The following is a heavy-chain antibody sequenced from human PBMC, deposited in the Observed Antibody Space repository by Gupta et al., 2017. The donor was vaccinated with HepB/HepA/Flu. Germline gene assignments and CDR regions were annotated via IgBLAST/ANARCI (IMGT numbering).Heavy chain of an antibody. CDR2: MSPKHGNT. J-gene: IGHJ6*02. V-gene: IGHV1-8*01. Sequence: QVQLVQSGAELKKPGAPVKVSCKASGYTFTNLDINWVRQAPGQGPGWMGWMSPKHGNTGYAQKFQDRVNMTRDTFISTAYMELSSLTAEDTAIFYCARGVGAGVEVWGQGTTVLVSS. D-gene: IGHD1-26*01. CDR3: ARGVGAGVEV. CDR1: GYTFTNLD.